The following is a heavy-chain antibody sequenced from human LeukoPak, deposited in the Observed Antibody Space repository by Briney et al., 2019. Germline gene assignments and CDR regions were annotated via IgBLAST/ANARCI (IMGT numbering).Heavy chain of an antibody. CDR3: ARDPRYDSSGYYYYYYGMDV. J-gene: IGHJ6*02. D-gene: IGHD3-22*01. V-gene: IGHV3-48*01. CDR1: GFNFNTYW. Sequence: PGGSLRLSCAASGFNFNTYWMSWVRQAPGKGLEWVSYISSSSSTIYYADSVKGRFTISRDNAKNSLYLQMNSLRAEDTAVYYCARDPRYDSSGYYYYYYGMDVWGQGTTVTVSS. CDR2: ISSSSSTI.